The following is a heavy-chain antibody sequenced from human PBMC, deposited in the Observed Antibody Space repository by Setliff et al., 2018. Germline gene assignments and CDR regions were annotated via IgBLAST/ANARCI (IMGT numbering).Heavy chain of an antibody. CDR1: GHTFTSYF. Sequence: ASVKVSCKASGHTFTSYFMQWVRQAPGQGLEWVGMINPSGGYTIYAQKFQGRVTMTRDTSTSTFYLELSNLRSEDTAVYYCARGLIVLPGPSGDMGYFDYWGQGTLVTVSS. CDR2: INPSGGYT. V-gene: IGHV1-46*01. J-gene: IGHJ4*02. CDR3: ARGLIVLPGPSGDMGYFDY. D-gene: IGHD2-8*01.